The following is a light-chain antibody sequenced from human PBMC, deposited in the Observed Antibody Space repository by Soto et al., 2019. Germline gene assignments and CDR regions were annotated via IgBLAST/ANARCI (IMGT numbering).Light chain of an antibody. CDR2: DVN. Sequence: QSALTQPASVSGSPGQSITISCTGTSSDVGGYNYVSWYQQHPGKAPKLMIYDVNNRPSGVSGRFSGSKSGNTASLTISGLQAEDEADYFCSSYTSSNTLYVLGAGTKVTVL. J-gene: IGLJ1*01. CDR1: SSDVGGYNY. V-gene: IGLV2-14*01. CDR3: SSYTSSNTLYV.